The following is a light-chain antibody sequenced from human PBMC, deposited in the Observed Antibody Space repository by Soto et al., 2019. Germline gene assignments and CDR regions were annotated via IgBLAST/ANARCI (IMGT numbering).Light chain of an antibody. V-gene: IGKV1-39*01. J-gene: IGKJ2*01. CDR1: ETIITY. CDR2: GVS. CDR3: QQSYSTLMYT. Sequence: DIQMTQSPSSLSASVGDRVTITCRASETIITYLNWYQQKPGKAPKLLIYGVSSLQSGVPSRFSGSGSGTDFTLTITSLQPEDFATYYCQQSYSTLMYTFGQGTKLEIK.